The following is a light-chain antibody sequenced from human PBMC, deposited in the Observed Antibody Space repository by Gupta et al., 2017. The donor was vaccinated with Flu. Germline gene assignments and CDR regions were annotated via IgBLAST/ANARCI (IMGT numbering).Light chain of an antibody. CDR3: LQTYSRPWS. Sequence: DRVTNTCRASQNIRKYLSWYQQKDGESPKLLIYGASTLQSGVPSTFSGSGSGTDFTLTISSLQPEDFATYYCLQTYSRPWSFGQGTEV. CDR1: QNIRKY. CDR2: GAS. J-gene: IGKJ1*01. V-gene: IGKV1-39*01.